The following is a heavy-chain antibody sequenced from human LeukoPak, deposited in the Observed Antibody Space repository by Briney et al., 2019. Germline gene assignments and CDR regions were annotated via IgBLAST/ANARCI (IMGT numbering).Heavy chain of an antibody. CDR1: GGSISGYY. CDR3: ARVRGNYFPDY. CDR2: IYYSGST. D-gene: IGHD4-11*01. Sequence: SETLSLTCTVSGGSISGYYWSWIRQPSGKGLEWIGYIYYSGSTNYNPSLKSRITILVDTSKNQFSLRLSSVTAADTAVYYCARVRGNYFPDYWGQGTLVTVSS. V-gene: IGHV4-59*01. J-gene: IGHJ4*02.